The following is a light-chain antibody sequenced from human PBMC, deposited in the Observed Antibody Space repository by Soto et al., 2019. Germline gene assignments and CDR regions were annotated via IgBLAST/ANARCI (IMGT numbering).Light chain of an antibody. CDR2: EGT. CDR3: CSYSGIATAV. J-gene: IGLJ2*01. Sequence: QSVLTQPASVSGSPGQSITISCTGTSSDVGSYNLVSWYQLYPGKAPKLMIYEGTRRPSGVSNRFSGSKSGNTASLTISGLQAEDEADYYCCSYSGIATAVFGGGTKVTVL. V-gene: IGLV2-23*01. CDR1: SSDVGSYNL.